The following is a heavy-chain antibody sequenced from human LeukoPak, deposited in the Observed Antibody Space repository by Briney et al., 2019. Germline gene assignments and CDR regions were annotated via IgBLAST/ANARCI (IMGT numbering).Heavy chain of an antibody. D-gene: IGHD6-19*01. CDR1: ASTFTTYG. V-gene: IGHV3-33*01. J-gene: IGHJ6*02. CDR3: AREAVISGWSGDMDV. CDR2: IWADGSIQ. Sequence: GGSLRLSCTASASTFTTYGFHWVRQAPGKGLEWVALIWADGSIQFSADSVKGRVNMARDNAKNTVYLQMDSLRVDDTAVYFCAREAVISGWSGDMDVWGQGTTVTVSS.